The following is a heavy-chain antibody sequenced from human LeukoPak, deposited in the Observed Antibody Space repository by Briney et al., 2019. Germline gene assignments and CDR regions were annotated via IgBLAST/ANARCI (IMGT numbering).Heavy chain of an antibody. Sequence: GGSLRLSCAASDFIFSNYWMYWVRQAPGKGLVWVSRITGDGSSTNYADSVKGRFTISRDNAKNTLHLQMNSLRAEDTAVYYCAGVYMGYNSYGMDVWGQGTTVTVSS. J-gene: IGHJ6*02. CDR3: AGVYMGYNSYGMDV. V-gene: IGHV3-74*01. CDR2: ITGDGSST. D-gene: IGHD3-10*01. CDR1: DFIFSNYW.